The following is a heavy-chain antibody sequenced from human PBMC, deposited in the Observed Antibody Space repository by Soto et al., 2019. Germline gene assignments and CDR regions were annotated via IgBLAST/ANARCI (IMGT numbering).Heavy chain of an antibody. CDR3: ARRQDYDSSGYYSPFDY. J-gene: IGHJ4*02. V-gene: IGHV4-39*01. CDR1: GGSISSSSYY. D-gene: IGHD3-22*01. Sequence: SETLSLTCTVSGGSISSSSYYWGWIRQPPGKGLEWIGSIYYSGSTYYNPSLKSRVTISLDTSKSQFSLKLSSVTAADTAVYYCARRQDYDSSGYYSPFDYWGQGTLVTVSS. CDR2: IYYSGST.